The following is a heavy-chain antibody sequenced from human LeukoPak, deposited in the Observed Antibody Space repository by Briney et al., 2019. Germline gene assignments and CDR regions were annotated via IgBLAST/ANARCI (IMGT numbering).Heavy chain of an antibody. J-gene: IGHJ4*02. CDR3: ARDLRSSSVYYIDY. Sequence: ASVNVSCKASGYTSTSYGISWVRQAPGQWLEWMAWINAYNGDTNFAQKLQGRVTVTTDTSTSTAYMELRSLRSDDTAVYYCARDLRSSSVYYIDYWGQGTLVIVTS. CDR2: INAYNGDT. V-gene: IGHV1-18*01. CDR1: GYTSTSYG. D-gene: IGHD6-6*01.